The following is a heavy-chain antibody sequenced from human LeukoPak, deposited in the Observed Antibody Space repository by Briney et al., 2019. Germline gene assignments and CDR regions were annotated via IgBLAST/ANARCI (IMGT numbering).Heavy chain of an antibody. V-gene: IGHV3-33*06. CDR3: AKDRDDILTGYYDY. D-gene: IGHD3-9*01. CDR2: IWYYGSNK. Sequence: GRSLRLSCAASGFTFSSYGMHWVRQAPGKGLEWVAVIWYYGSNKYYADSVKGRFTISRDNSKNTLYLQMNSLRAEDTAVYYCAKDRDDILTGYYDYWGQGTLVTVPS. CDR1: GFTFSSYG. J-gene: IGHJ4*02.